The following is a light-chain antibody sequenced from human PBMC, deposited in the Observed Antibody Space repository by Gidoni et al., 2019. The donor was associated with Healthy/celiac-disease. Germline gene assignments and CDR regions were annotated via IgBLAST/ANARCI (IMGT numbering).Light chain of an antibody. Sequence: DIQMTQSPSTLSASVGDRVTITCRASQSISSWLAWYQQKPGKAPKLLSYDASSLESGVPSRFSGSGSGTEFTLTISSLQPDEFATYYCQQYNSYSGFGQXTKVEIK. CDR3: QQYNSYSG. CDR1: QSISSW. V-gene: IGKV1-5*01. CDR2: DAS. J-gene: IGKJ1*01.